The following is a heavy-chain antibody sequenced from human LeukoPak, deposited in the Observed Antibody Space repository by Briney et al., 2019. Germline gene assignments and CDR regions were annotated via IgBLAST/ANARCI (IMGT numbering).Heavy chain of an antibody. J-gene: IGHJ4*02. CDR2: MYYGGST. V-gene: IGHV4-39*01. CDR1: GGSITSTSYY. CDR3: ASTHYDILTPSYYVDF. D-gene: IGHD3-9*01. Sequence: PSETLSLTCTVSGGSITSTSYYWGWIRQPPGKGLEWIGSMYYGGSTYSNPSLKSRVTISVDTSKNQFSPNLSSVTASDTAVFYCASTHYDILTPSYYVDFWGQGTLVTVSS.